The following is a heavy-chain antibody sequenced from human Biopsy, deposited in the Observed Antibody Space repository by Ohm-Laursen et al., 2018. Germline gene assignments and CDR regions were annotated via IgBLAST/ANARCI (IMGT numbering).Heavy chain of an antibody. J-gene: IGHJ5*02. CDR1: GYSLSTYD. D-gene: IGHD6-6*01. Sequence: ASVKVSCKASGYSLSTYDVNWVRQARGQGLEWMGWMIPSSGKPGYAQRFQGRVTLTMNTSISTASMELSGLGSEDTAVYFCARGYSRRVSIFEASIYWFDTWGQGTLVTVSS. CDR3: ARGYSRRVSIFEASIYWFDT. V-gene: IGHV1-8*01. CDR2: MIPSSGKP.